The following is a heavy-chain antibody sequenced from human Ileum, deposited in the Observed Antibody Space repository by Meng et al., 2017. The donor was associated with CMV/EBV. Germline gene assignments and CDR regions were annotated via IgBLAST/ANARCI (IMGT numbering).Heavy chain of an antibody. CDR1: GYTFTGYY. J-gene: IGHJ6*02. Sequence: ASVKVSCKASGYTFTGYYMHWVRQAPGQGLEWMGWINPNSGGTNYAQKFQGRVTMTRDTSISTAYMELSRLRSDDTAVYYCASLQTLIAVAGNGMDVWGQGTTVTVSS. CDR2: INPNSGGT. V-gene: IGHV1-2*02. D-gene: IGHD6-19*01. CDR3: ASLQTLIAVAGNGMDV.